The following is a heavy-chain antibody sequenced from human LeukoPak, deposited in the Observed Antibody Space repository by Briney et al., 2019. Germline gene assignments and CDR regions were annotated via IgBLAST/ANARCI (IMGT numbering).Heavy chain of an antibody. V-gene: IGHV3-74*01. J-gene: IGHJ6*03. CDR2: VNSDGTGT. CDR3: IRTLIVATSPYMDV. CDR1: GFTFISYW. D-gene: IGHD5-12*01. Sequence: GGSLRLSCAASGFTFISYWMHWVRQAPGKGLVWVSRVNSDGTGTTYADSVEGRFTISRDNAKNTVYLQMNSLRAEDTAIYYCIRTLIVATSPYMDVWGKGTTVTVSS.